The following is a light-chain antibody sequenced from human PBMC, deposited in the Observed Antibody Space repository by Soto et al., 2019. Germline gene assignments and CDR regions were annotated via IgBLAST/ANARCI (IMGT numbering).Light chain of an antibody. Sequence: IVMTQSPDSLAVSLGERATINCKSSHSVLHSNKNYLAWYQQKPGQPPKVLIYWASTRESGVPDRFSGSGSGTDFTLTISSLQAEDVAVYYCQQYYSSPLAFGGGTKVEIK. V-gene: IGKV4-1*01. CDR2: WAS. J-gene: IGKJ4*01. CDR1: HSVLHSNKNY. CDR3: QQYYSSPLA.